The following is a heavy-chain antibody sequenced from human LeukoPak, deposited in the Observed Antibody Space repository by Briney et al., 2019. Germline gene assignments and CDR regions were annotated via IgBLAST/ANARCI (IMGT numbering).Heavy chain of an antibody. D-gene: IGHD2-21*02. CDR1: GFTFGDYA. V-gene: IGHV3-49*04. CDR3: TRAYCGGDCYFQH. J-gene: IGHJ1*01. Sequence: LTGGSLRLSCTASGFTFGDYAMSWVRQAPGKGLEWVVFIRSKAYGGTTEYAASVKGRFTISRDDSKSIAYLQMNSLNTEDTAVYYCTRAYCGGDCYFQHWGQGTLVTVSS. CDR2: IRSKAYGGTT.